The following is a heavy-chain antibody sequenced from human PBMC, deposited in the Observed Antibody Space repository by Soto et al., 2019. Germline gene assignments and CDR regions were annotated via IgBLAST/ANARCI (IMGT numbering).Heavy chain of an antibody. CDR2: ISGSGGST. Sequence: EVQLLESGGGSVQPGGSLRLSCAASGFTFSSYAMSWVRQAPGKGLEWVSAISGSGGSTYYADSVKGRFTISRDNSKNTLYLQMNSLRAEDTAVYYCVKDGEKDYGDYVRVNWFDPWGQGTLVTVSS. CDR1: GFTFSSYA. D-gene: IGHD4-17*01. V-gene: IGHV3-23*01. CDR3: VKDGEKDYGDYVRVNWFDP. J-gene: IGHJ5*02.